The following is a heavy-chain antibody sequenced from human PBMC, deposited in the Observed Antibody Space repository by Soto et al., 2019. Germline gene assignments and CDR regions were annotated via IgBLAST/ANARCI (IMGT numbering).Heavy chain of an antibody. CDR1: GYSISSGYY. CDR2: IYHSGST. Sequence: PSETLSLTYAVSGYSISSGYYWGWIRQPPGKGLEWIGSIYHSGSTYYNPSLKSRVTISVDTSKNQFSLKLSSVTAADTAVYYCATIGNSSGYFPRRGAFDIWGQGTMVTVSS. CDR3: ATIGNSSGYFPRRGAFDI. V-gene: IGHV4-38-2*01. D-gene: IGHD3-22*01. J-gene: IGHJ3*02.